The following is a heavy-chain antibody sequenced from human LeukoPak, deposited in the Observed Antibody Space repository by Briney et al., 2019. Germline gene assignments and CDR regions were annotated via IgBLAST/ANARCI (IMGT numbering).Heavy chain of an antibody. D-gene: IGHD3-9*01. V-gene: IGHV1-18*01. CDR1: GYTFTIYG. Sequence: ASVNVSCKASGYTFTIYGISWVRQAPGQGLEWMGWISAYNGNTNYAQKLQGRVTMTTDTSTSTAYLELRSLRSDDTAVYYCARGGYYDILTGYYIGRDDFWGQGTLVTVSS. J-gene: IGHJ4*02. CDR3: ARGGYYDILTGYYIGRDDF. CDR2: ISAYNGNT.